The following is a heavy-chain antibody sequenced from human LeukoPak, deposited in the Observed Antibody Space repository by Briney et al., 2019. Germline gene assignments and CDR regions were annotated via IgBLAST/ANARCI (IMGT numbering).Heavy chain of an antibody. CDR3: ARDFGVNRDYVWGSAVDY. CDR2: INPNSGVT. CDR1: GYTFTDYY. Sequence: ASVKVSCKASGYTFTDYYMHWVRQAPGQGLEWMGWINPNSGVTNHAQKFQGRVTMTRDTSISTTYMELSRLRSDDAAVYYCARDFGVNRDYVWGSAVDYWGQGTLVTISS. V-gene: IGHV1-2*02. J-gene: IGHJ4*02. D-gene: IGHD3-16*01.